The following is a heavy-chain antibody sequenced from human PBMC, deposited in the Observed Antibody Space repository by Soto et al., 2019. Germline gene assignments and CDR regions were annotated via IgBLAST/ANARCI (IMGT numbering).Heavy chain of an antibody. Sequence: GGSLRLSCAASGFTFSNAWMNWVRQAPGKGLEWVGRIKSKTDGGTTDYAAPVKGRFTISRDDTKNTLYLQMHGLEIEDTAVYYCTTDRCSTTSCSDSWGQGTLVTVSS. CDR1: GFTFSNAW. CDR2: IKSKTDGGTT. CDR3: TTDRCSTTSCSDS. J-gene: IGHJ4*02. D-gene: IGHD2-2*01. V-gene: IGHV3-15*01.